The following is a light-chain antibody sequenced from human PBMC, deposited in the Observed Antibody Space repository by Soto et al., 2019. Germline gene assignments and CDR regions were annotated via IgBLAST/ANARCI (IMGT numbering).Light chain of an antibody. CDR2: GAS. J-gene: IGKJ4*01. Sequence: EIVMTQSPATLSVSPGERATLYCRASQNISSNLAWYQQKPGQAPRLLIYGASTRATGIPARFSGSRSGTEFTLTINSLQSEDFAVYYCQRYNNWPLNFGGGTKV. V-gene: IGKV3-15*01. CDR1: QNISSN. CDR3: QRYNNWPLN.